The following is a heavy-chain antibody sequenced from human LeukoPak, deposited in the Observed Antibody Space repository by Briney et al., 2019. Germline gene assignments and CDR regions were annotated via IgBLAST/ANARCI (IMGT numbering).Heavy chain of an antibody. D-gene: IGHD6-25*01. CDR3: ARKGIRSSRYQNMDV. CDR1: GFTFSSYA. J-gene: IGHJ6*03. CDR2: ISIDSGRT. Sequence: PGGSLRLSCAASGFTFSSYAMSWVRQAPGKGPEWVSTISIDSGRTYYADSVEGRFTISRDTSKNTLYLQMNSLRAEDTAVYYCARKGIRSSRYQNMDVWGKGTTVTVSS. V-gene: IGHV3-23*01.